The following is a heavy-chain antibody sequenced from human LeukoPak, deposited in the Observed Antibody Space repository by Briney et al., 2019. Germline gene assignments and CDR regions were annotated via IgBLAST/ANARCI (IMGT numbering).Heavy chain of an antibody. D-gene: IGHD6-13*01. J-gene: IGHJ4*02. V-gene: IGHV3-74*01. CDR3: AKDNVPAAAGTIDY. Sequence: PGGSLRLSCAASGFTFSSYWMHWVRQIPGKGLVWVSRINSAGTSTDYADSVKGRFTVSRDNSKNTLYLQMNSLRAEDTAVYYCAKDNVPAAAGTIDYWGQGTLVTVSS. CDR1: GFTFSSYW. CDR2: INSAGTST.